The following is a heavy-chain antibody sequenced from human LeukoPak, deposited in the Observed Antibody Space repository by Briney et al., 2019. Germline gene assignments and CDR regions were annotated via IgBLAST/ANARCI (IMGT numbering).Heavy chain of an antibody. Sequence: ASVKVSCKASGYTFTDYYMHWVRQTPGQGLEWMGWINPNSGDTNYAQKFQGRVTMTRDTSISTAYMELSRLRSDDTAVYYCARDSPPYSSRAYYFDYWGQGTLVTVSS. CDR3: ARDSPPYSSRAYYFDY. CDR2: INPNSGDT. D-gene: IGHD6-13*01. J-gene: IGHJ4*02. CDR1: GYTFTDYY. V-gene: IGHV1-2*02.